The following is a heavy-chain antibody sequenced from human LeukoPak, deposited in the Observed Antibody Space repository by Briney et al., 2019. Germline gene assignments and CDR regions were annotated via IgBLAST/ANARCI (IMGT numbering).Heavy chain of an antibody. D-gene: IGHD6-19*01. CDR2: INPNSGGT. V-gene: IGHV1-2*02. J-gene: IGHJ4*02. CDR1: GYTFTGYY. Sequence: ASVKVSCKASGYTFTGYYMHWVRQAPGQGLEWMGWINPNSGGTNYAQKFLGRVTMTRDTSISTAYMELSRLRSDDTAVYYCASPSGYSSGWYLDYWGQGTLVTVSS. CDR3: ASPSGYSSGWYLDY.